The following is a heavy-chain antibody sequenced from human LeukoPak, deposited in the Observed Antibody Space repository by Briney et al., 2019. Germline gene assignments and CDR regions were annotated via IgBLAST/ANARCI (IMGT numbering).Heavy chain of an antibody. Sequence: ASVKVSCKASGYTFTSYDINWVRQATGQGLEWMGWMNPNSGNTGYAQKFQGRVTITRDTSASTAYMELSSLRSEDTAVYYCARGAYSSGRLGYWGQGTLVTVSS. J-gene: IGHJ4*02. V-gene: IGHV1-8*01. CDR3: ARGAYSSGRLGY. D-gene: IGHD6-19*01. CDR2: MNPNSGNT. CDR1: GYTFTSYD.